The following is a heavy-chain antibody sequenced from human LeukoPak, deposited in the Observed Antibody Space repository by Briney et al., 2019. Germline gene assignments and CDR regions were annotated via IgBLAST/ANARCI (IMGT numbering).Heavy chain of an antibody. CDR2: IIPIFGTA. CDR1: GGTFSIYA. D-gene: IGHD3-22*01. CDR3: ARDRGDSSGYYYDAFDI. Sequence: SVKVSCKASGGTFSIYAISWVRQAPGQGLEWMGGIIPIFGTANYAQKFQGRVTITADESTSTAYMELSSLRSEDTAVYYCARDRGDSSGYYYDAFDIWGQGTMVTVSS. J-gene: IGHJ3*02. V-gene: IGHV1-69*01.